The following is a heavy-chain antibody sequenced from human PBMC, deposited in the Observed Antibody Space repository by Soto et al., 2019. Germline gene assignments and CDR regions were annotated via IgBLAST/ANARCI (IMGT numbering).Heavy chain of an antibody. D-gene: IGHD4-17*01. CDR2: IYYSGST. Sequence: SETLSLTCTVSGGSISSYYWSWIRQPPGKGLECIGYIYYSGSTNYNPSLKSRVTISVDTSKNQFSLKLSFVTAADTAVYYCARRYGDYFDYWGQGTLVTVSS. V-gene: IGHV4-59*08. J-gene: IGHJ4*02. CDR3: ARRYGDYFDY. CDR1: GGSISSYY.